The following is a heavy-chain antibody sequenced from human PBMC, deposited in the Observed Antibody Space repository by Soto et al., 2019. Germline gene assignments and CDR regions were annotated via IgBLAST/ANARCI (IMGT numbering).Heavy chain of an antibody. CDR2: ISAYNGDT. J-gene: IGHJ4*02. CDR1: GYTFTNYG. CDR3: ARRSSGRLTTAWAPLDW. D-gene: IGHD2-15*01. Sequence: QVQLVQSGAEVKKPGASVKVSCKASGYTFTNYGISWVRQAPGQGLEWMGWISAYNGDTKYAENLQGRVTMTTDTSTSTAYMELRSLRSDDTAVYYCARRSSGRLTTAWAPLDWWGQGTLVTVSS. V-gene: IGHV1-18*01.